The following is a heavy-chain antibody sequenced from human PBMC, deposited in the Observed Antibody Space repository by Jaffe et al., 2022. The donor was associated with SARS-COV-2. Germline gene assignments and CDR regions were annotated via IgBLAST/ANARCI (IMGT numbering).Heavy chain of an antibody. J-gene: IGHJ4*02. Sequence: EVQLVESGGGLVQPGRSLRLSCAASGFTFDDYAMHWVRQAPGKGLEWVSGISWNSGSIGYADSVKGRFTISRDNAKNSLYLQMNSLRAEDTALYYCAKEGSSSWYDGSGSGPYFDYWGQGTLVTVSS. CDR2: ISWNSGSI. V-gene: IGHV3-9*01. D-gene: IGHD6-13*01. CDR1: GFTFDDYA. CDR3: AKEGSSSWYDGSGSGPYFDY.